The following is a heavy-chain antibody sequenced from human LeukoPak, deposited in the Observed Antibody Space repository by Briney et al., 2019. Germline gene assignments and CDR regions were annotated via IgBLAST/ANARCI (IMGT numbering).Heavy chain of an antibody. Sequence: QAGGSLRLSCSASGFSFSSYVMTCVRQAPGKGLEWVSVISGSGGTTYYADSVKGRFTISRDNSKKALYLQMNSLTADDTAVYYCPNVAVVPTVAGHFYCWGQGTLVTVSS. CDR3: PNVAVVPTVAGHFYC. D-gene: IGHD3-22*01. CDR1: GFSFSSYV. CDR2: ISGSGGTT. V-gene: IGHV3-23*01. J-gene: IGHJ4*02.